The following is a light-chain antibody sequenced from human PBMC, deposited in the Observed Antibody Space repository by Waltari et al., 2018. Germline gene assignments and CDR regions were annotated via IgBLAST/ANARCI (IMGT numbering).Light chain of an antibody. J-gene: IGKJ5*01. V-gene: IGKV3-15*01. Sequence: EVVMTQSPATLSVSPGERASLSCRASQSIATNLAWYQQKPGQAPRLLVYDASTRAPSIPARFRGSGSGTEFTLTISSLQSEDSAVYYCQQYNRWPPITFGQGTLLEIK. CDR3: QQYNRWPPIT. CDR2: DAS. CDR1: QSIATN.